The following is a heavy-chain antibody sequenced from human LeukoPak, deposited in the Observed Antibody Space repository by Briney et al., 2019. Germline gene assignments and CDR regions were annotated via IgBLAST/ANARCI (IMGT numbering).Heavy chain of an antibody. V-gene: IGHV3-13*01. Sequence: GGSLRLSCAASGFTFSSYDMHWVRQATGKGLEWVSAIGTAGDTYYPGSVKGRFTISRENAKNSLYLQMNSLRAGDTAVYYCARASKNRHNWNDGWHAFDIWGQGTMVTVSS. CDR1: GFTFSSYD. CDR2: IGTAGDT. CDR3: ARASKNRHNWNDGWHAFDI. D-gene: IGHD1-20*01. J-gene: IGHJ3*02.